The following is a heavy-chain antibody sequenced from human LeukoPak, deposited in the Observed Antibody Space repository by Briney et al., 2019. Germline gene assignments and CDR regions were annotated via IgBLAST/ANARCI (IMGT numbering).Heavy chain of an antibody. V-gene: IGHV1-46*01. J-gene: IGHJ5*02. CDR1: GYTFTSYY. Sequence: GASVKVSCKASGYTFTSYYMHWVRQAPGQGLEWMGIINPSGGSTSYAQKFQGRVTMTRDTSTSTVYMELSSLRSEDTAAYYCAGQWLVLNWFDPWGQGTLVTVSS. D-gene: IGHD6-19*01. CDR2: INPSGGST. CDR3: AGQWLVLNWFDP.